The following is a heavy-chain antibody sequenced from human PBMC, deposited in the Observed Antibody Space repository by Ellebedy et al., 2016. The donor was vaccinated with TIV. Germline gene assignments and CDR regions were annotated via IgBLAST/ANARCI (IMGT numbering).Heavy chain of an antibody. CDR1: GFTFRTYT. J-gene: IGHJ4*02. Sequence: PGGSLRLSCRASGFTFRTYTINWIRQAPGKGLEWVSSISSGSTYIYYADSVRGRFTISRDNARNSLYLQMNSLRVDDTAVYYCTTSRARVYWGQGTLVTVSS. CDR3: TTSRARVY. V-gene: IGHV3-21*01. CDR2: ISSGSTYI.